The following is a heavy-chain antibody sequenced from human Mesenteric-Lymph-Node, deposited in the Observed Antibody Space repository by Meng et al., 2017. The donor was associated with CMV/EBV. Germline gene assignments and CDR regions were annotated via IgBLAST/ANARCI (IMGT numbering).Heavy chain of an antibody. V-gene: IGHV3-7*01. Sequence: GGSLRLSCAASGLTFSSYSMNWVRQAPGKGLEWVANIKTDGSQKYYVDSVKGRFTVSRDNAKNSLYLQMNSLRAEDTAVYYCACNSGDCWGQGTLVTVSS. CDR3: ACNSGDC. D-gene: IGHD3-10*01. CDR1: GLTFSSYS. J-gene: IGHJ4*02. CDR2: IKTDGSQK.